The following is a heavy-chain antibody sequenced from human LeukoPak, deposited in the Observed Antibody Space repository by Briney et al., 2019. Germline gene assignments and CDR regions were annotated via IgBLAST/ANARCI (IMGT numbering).Heavy chain of an antibody. J-gene: IGHJ4*02. Sequence: GGSLRLSCAASGFTFSSYEMNWVRQAPGKGLEWVAFIRYDGSNENYTDSVKGRFTISRDNSKNTVYLQMNSLRTEDTAIYYCTKVMEQQLVSTDYWGQGTLVTVSS. V-gene: IGHV3-30*02. CDR1: GFTFSSYE. CDR2: IRYDGSNE. CDR3: TKVMEQQLVSTDY. D-gene: IGHD6-6*01.